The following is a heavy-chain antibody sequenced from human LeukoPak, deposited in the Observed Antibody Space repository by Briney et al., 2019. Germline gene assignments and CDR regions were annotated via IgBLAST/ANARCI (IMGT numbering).Heavy chain of an antibody. V-gene: IGHV1-2*02. D-gene: IGHD2-2*01. CDR2: INPNSGGT. J-gene: IGHJ4*02. CDR1: GGTFSSYA. Sequence: ASVKVSCKASGGTFSSYAISWVRQAPGQGLEWMGWINPNSGGTNYAQKFQGRVTMTRDTSISTAYMELSRLRSDDTAVYYCARGLLVVVPAAGYDYWGQGTLVTVSS. CDR3: ARGLLVVVPAAGYDY.